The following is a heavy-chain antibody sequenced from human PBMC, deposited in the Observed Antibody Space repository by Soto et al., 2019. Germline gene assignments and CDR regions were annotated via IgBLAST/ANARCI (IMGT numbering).Heavy chain of an antibody. CDR3: TTDSYITIVIVRFDY. CDR1: GFPFSSYA. D-gene: IGHD3-22*01. J-gene: IGHJ4*01. Sequence: PGGSLRLSCAASGFPFSSYAMSWVRQAPGKGLEWVSAISGSGGSTYYADSVKGRFTISRDNSKNMVYLQMNSLKTEDTAVYYCTTDSYITIVIVRFDYWGHGTLVTVSS. V-gene: IGHV3-23*01. CDR2: ISGSGGST.